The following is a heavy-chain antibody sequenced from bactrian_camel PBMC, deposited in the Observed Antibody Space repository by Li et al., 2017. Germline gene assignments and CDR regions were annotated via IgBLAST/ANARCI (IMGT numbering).Heavy chain of an antibody. CDR2: ISSDGTL. J-gene: IGHJ6*01. CDR1: GSIFTSCG. D-gene: IGHD1*01. V-gene: IGHV3S53*01. Sequence: HVQLVESGGGSVQAGGSLKLSCTASGSIFTSCGMGWYRQALGKERELVAKISSDGTLTYADSVKGRFTISQDKAKNTIYLQMDNVETNDTAVYLCAGVVRLSPMAWVDCEFNSWGQGTQVTVS. CDR3: AGVVRLSPMAWVDCEFNS.